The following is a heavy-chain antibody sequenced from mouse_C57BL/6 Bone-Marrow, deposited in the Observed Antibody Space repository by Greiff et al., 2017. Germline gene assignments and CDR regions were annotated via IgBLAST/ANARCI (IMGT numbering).Heavy chain of an antibody. V-gene: IGHV1-61*01. CDR1: GYTFTSYW. D-gene: IGHD2-4*01. Sequence: QVQLQQPGAELVRPGSSVKLSCKASGYTFTSYWMDWVKQRPGQGLEWIGNIYPSDSETHYNQKFKDKATLTVDKSSSTAYMQLSSLTSEDSAVYYCARGGLRPFYYAMDYWGQGTSVTVSS. CDR2: IYPSDSET. J-gene: IGHJ4*01. CDR3: ARGGLRPFYYAMDY.